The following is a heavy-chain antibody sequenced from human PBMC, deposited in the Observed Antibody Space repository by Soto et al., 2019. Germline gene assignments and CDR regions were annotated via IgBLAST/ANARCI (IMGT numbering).Heavy chain of an antibody. J-gene: IGHJ5*02. D-gene: IGHD1-26*01. Sequence: QVQLVQSGAEVKKPGASVKVSCKASGYTFTTYGISWVRQAPGQGLEWMGWINPYNGNTNYAQKLLGRVTMTTDTATSTVYMELRSLRSDDTAVYYCARDPVGGNWFDPWGQGTLVTVSS. V-gene: IGHV1-18*01. CDR1: GYTFTTYG. CDR3: ARDPVGGNWFDP. CDR2: INPYNGNT.